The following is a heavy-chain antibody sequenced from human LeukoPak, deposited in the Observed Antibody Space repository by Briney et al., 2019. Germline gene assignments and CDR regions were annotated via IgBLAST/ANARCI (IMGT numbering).Heavy chain of an antibody. D-gene: IGHD5-24*01. CDR3: ARFRGGVGWEY. J-gene: IGHJ4*02. CDR2: ITHTGTT. V-gene: IGHV4-38-2*01. Sequence: KPSETLSLTCAVSGYSISSGYSWVWIRQPPGKGLEGIGNITHTGTTYYNPSLESRVTLPRDTSKNHFSLNLSSVTAAHPAIYYCARFRGGVGWEYWGQGRLVT. CDR1: GYSISSGYS.